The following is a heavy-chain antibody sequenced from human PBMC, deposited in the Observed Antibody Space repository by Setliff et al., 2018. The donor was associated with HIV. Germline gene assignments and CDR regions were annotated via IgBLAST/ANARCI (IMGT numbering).Heavy chain of an antibody. CDR2: INHSGST. Sequence: TSETLSLTCTVYGESFSGYYWTWIRQSPGKGLEWIGEINHSGSTKHNPSLKSRVTISIDTSENQFSLKVTSVTAADTAVYYCARGSIGLGGGAAFDIWGQGTMVTVSS. V-gene: IGHV4-34*01. D-gene: IGHD3-3*01. J-gene: IGHJ3*02. CDR3: ARGSIGLGGGAAFDI. CDR1: GESFSGYY.